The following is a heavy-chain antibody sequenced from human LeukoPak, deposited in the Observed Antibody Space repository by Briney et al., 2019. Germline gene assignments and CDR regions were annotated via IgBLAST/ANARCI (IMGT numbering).Heavy chain of an antibody. CDR2: IGASGASP. V-gene: IGHV3-23*01. Sequence: GGFLRLSCAASGFTFSNYAMSWVRQAPGKGLEWVSNIGASGASPFHADSVKGRFIISRDISKNTLYLQMNSLRAEDTAIYYCAKGGIKRFGMVPDWFDPWGQGTLVTVSS. J-gene: IGHJ5*02. D-gene: IGHD3-3*01. CDR1: GFTFSNYA. CDR3: AKGGIKRFGMVPDWFDP.